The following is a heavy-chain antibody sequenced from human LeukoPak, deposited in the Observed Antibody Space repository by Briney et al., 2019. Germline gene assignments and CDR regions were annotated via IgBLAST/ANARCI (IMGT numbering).Heavy chain of an antibody. CDR2: INPNSGGT. V-gene: IGHV1-2*02. D-gene: IGHD2-15*01. CDR1: GYTFTGYY. Sequence: ASVKVSCKASGYTFTGYYMHWVRQAPGQGLEWMGWINPNSGGTNYAQKFQGRVTMTRDTSISTAYMVLSRLRSDDTAVYYCARGGRYCSGGSCYQDYWGQGTLVTVSS. J-gene: IGHJ4*02. CDR3: ARGGRYCSGGSCYQDY.